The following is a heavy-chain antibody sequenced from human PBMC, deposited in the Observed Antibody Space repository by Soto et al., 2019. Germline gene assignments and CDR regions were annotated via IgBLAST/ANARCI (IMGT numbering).Heavy chain of an antibody. CDR3: ARSRGSSTRGNWFDP. J-gene: IGHJ5*02. D-gene: IGHD2-2*01. V-gene: IGHV1-69*13. Sequence: SVKVSCKASGGTFSSYAISWVRQAPGQGLEWMGGIVPIFGTANYAQKFQGRVTITADESTSTAYMELSSLRSEDTAVYYCARSRGSSTRGNWFDPWGQGTLVTV. CDR1: GGTFSSYA. CDR2: IVPIFGTA.